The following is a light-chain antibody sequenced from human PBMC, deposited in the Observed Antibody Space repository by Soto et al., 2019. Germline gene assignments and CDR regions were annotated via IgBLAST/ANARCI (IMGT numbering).Light chain of an antibody. V-gene: IGLV1-44*01. Sequence: QSVLTQPPSVSGTPGQRVIISCSGSTSNIGANPVNWYQQLPGTAPKLLIYGSDRRPSGVPDRFSGSKSATSASLAISGLQSADEAEYYCASWDDSQSGFGLFGGGTKLTVL. CDR3: ASWDDSQSGFGL. CDR2: GSD. J-gene: IGLJ3*02. CDR1: TSNIGANP.